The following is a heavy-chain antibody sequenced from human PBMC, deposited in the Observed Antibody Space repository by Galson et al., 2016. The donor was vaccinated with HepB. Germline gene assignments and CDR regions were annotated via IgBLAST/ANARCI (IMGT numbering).Heavy chain of an antibody. V-gene: IGHV3-48*01. CDR1: GFTLSTYS. D-gene: IGHD3-10*01. CDR3: ASSMVRGAPPFDY. CDR2: MSSSGTSV. J-gene: IGHJ4*02. Sequence: SLRLSCAASGFTLSTYSMNWFRQAPGKGLEWVSYMSSSGTSVYYTDSVKGRFTISRDNAKNSLYLQMNSLRAEDTAVYYCASSMVRGAPPFDYWGQGTLVTVSS.